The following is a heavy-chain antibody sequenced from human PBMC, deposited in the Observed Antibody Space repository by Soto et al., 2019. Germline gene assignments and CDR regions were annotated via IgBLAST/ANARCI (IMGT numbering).Heavy chain of an antibody. D-gene: IGHD2-21*02. J-gene: IGHJ6*03. CDR1: GFTFSSYG. Sequence: GGSLRLSCAASGFTFSSYGMHWVRQAPGKGLEWVAVISYDGSNKYYADSVKGRFTISRDNSKNTLYLQMNSLRAEDTAVYYCAKDWRGVTPGRYYYYYMDVWGKGTTVTVSS. CDR3: AKDWRGVTPGRYYYYYMDV. CDR2: ISYDGSNK. V-gene: IGHV3-30*18.